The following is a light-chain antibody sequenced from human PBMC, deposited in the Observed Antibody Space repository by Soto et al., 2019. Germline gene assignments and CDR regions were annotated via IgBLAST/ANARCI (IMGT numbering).Light chain of an antibody. Sequence: EIVLTQSPGTLSLSPGERATLSCRASQSVSSSYLAWYQQKPGQAPTLLIFDASARAPGTPARFSGSGSGTEFTLTINSLQSEDFGVYFCMQYNKWPLRTFGQGTKVDIK. J-gene: IGKJ1*01. CDR1: QSVSSSY. CDR2: DAS. V-gene: IGKV3-15*01. CDR3: MQYNKWPLRT.